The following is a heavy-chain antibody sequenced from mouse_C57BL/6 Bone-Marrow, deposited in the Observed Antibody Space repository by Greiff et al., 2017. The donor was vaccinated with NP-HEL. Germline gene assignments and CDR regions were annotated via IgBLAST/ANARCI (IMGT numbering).Heavy chain of an antibody. D-gene: IGHD1-1*01. CDR1: GFTFSSYA. Sequence: DVHLVESGEGLVKPGGSLKLSCAASGFTFSSYAMSWVRQTPEKRLEWVAYISSGGDYIYYADTVKGRFTISRDNARHTLYLQMSSLKSEDTAMYYCTREVTTVVAPYWYFDVWGTGTTVTVSS. J-gene: IGHJ1*03. CDR3: TREVTTVVAPYWYFDV. CDR2: ISSGGDYI. V-gene: IGHV5-9-1*02.